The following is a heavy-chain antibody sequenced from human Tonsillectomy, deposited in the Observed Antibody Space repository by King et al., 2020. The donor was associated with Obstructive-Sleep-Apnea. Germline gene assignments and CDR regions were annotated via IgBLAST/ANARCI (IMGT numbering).Heavy chain of an antibody. CDR3: AKSSGVAAAGTYPFDY. Sequence: VQLVESGGGVVQPGGSLRLSCAASNFTFSSYGMHWVRQAPGKGLEWVAFVRCDGSNEYYADSVKGRFTISRDNSKNTLFLHVNSLRVEDTAVYYCAKSSGVAAAGTYPFDYWGQGTLVTVSS. J-gene: IGHJ4*02. CDR2: VRCDGSNE. CDR1: NFTFSSYG. V-gene: IGHV3-30*02. D-gene: IGHD6-13*01.